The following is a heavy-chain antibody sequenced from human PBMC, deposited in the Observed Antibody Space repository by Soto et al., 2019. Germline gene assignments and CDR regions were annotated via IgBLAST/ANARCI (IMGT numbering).Heavy chain of an antibody. CDR2: IYYSGST. V-gene: IGHV4-31*03. D-gene: IGHD2-21*02. CDR3: ARDGGNSGWFDP. Sequence: QVQLQESGPGLVKPSQTLSLTCTVSGGSISSGGYYWSWIRQHPGKGLEWIGYIYYSGSTYYNPSLKCRXXIXVXXSKNQFSLKLSSVTAADTAVYYCARDGGNSGWFDPWGQGTLVTVSS. CDR1: GGSISSGGYY. J-gene: IGHJ5*02.